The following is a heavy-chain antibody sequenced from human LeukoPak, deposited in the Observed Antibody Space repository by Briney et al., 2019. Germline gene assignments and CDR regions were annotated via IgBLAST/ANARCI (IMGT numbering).Heavy chain of an antibody. D-gene: IGHD3-3*01. Sequence: ASVKISCKASGYTFTDYHVHWVQQAPGKGLEWMGRVDPEEDETIYAEKFQGRITITADTSTDTTYMELSSPRSEDTAMYYCATVSVRNVLEWLFFDHWGQGTLVTVSS. CDR3: ATVSVRNVLEWLFFDH. J-gene: IGHJ4*02. V-gene: IGHV1-69-2*01. CDR2: VDPEEDET. CDR1: GYTFTDYH.